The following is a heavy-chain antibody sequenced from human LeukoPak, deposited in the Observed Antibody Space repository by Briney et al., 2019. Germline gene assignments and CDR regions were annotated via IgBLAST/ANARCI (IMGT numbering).Heavy chain of an antibody. CDR3: ASRPSYYYDSSGSLDY. V-gene: IGHV3-23*01. CDR2: ISGSDGST. Sequence: GGSLRLSCAASGFTFSSSAMSWVRLAPGKGLEWVSGISGSDGSTYYADSVKGRFTISRDNSKNTLFLQMNSLRAEDTAVYYCASRPSYYYDSSGSLDYWGQGTLVTVSS. D-gene: IGHD3-22*01. J-gene: IGHJ4*02. CDR1: GFTFSSSA.